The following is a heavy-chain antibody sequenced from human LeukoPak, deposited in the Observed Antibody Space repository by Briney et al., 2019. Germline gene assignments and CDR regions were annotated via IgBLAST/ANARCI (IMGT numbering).Heavy chain of an antibody. CDR2: ISNSGSTI. CDR3: ATSGGPTRPLAY. CDR1: GFTFSSYE. V-gene: IGHV3-48*03. Sequence: GGSLRPSCAASGFTFSSYEMNWVRQAPGKGLEWVSYISNSGSTIFYADSVKGRFTISRDNAKNSLYLQMNSLRAEDTAIYYCATSGGPTRPLAYWGQGTLVTVSS. J-gene: IGHJ4*02. D-gene: IGHD2-15*01.